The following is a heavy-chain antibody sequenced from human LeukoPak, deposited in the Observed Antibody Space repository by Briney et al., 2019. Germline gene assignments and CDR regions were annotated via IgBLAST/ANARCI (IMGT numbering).Heavy chain of an antibody. CDR1: GFTFSNHA. Sequence: GGSLRLSCAASGFTFSNHAMNWVRQAPGKGLEWVSIISGSGTVTYYADSVKGRFTISRDNSKNTLYLQMNSLRAEETAVYYCGKTSGGEGRLIGSGYFGNWGQGTLVTVAS. CDR3: GKTSGGEGRLIGSGYFGN. CDR2: ISGSGTVT. V-gene: IGHV3-23*01. D-gene: IGHD3-10*01. J-gene: IGHJ4*02.